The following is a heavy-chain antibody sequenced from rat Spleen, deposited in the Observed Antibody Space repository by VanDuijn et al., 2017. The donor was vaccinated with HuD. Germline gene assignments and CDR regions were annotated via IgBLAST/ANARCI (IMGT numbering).Heavy chain of an antibody. Sequence: EVQLVESGGGLVQPGRSLKFSCAASGFTFSDYAMAWVRQTPKKGLEWVATILYDDNNIFYRDSVKGRFTISRDNAKSTLYLQMDSLKSEDTATYYCARHPQLGTFWYFDFWGPGTMVTVS. V-gene: IGHV5-17*01. CDR2: ILYDDNNI. D-gene: IGHD3-4*01. CDR3: ARHPQLGTFWYFDF. CDR1: GFTFSDYA. J-gene: IGHJ1*01.